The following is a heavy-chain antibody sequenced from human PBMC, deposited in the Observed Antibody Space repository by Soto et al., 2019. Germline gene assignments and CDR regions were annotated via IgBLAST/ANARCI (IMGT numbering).Heavy chain of an antibody. CDR3: AHFRGGGHSPLGDY. CDR1: GFSLTTSEVG. D-gene: IGHD2-21*01. J-gene: IGHJ4*02. V-gene: IGHV2-5*02. Sequence: QITLKESGPTLVKPTQTLTLTCTFSGFSLTTSEVGVGWIRQPPGKALEWLAITYWDDEKRYSSSLKSRLTNXKXTXXNQVVLTMTSMDPVDTGTYYCAHFRGGGHSPLGDYWGQGTLVTVSS. CDR2: TYWDDEK.